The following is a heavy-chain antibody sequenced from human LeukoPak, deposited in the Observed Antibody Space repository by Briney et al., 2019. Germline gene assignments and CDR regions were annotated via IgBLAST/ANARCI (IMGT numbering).Heavy chain of an antibody. CDR1: GYIFTSYG. V-gene: IGHV1-18*01. CDR3: AGGLLEAQGWLQWLGTVYSMDV. D-gene: IGHD5-24*01. J-gene: IGHJ6*02. Sequence: ASVKVSCKASGYIFTSYGISWVRQAPGQGLEWMGWISGDSVKTKYAQKFQGRVTLTTDTSTNTAYMELRSLRSDDTAVYYCAGGLLEAQGWLQWLGTVYSMDVWGQGTPVTVSS. CDR2: ISGDSVKT.